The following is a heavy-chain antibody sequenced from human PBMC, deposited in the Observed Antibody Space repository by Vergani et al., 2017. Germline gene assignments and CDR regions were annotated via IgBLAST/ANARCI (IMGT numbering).Heavy chain of an antibody. CDR1: VYFLTSGHY. CDR2: VYHSGTI. D-gene: IGHD3-22*01. V-gene: IGHV4-38-2*01. Sequence: QVQLQESGPGLVKPSETLSLSCAVSVYFLTSGHYWGWIRQPPGKGLEWIGSVYHSGTIYYNPSLKSRVAISLDTSKNQFSLNLTSVTAADTAVYYCARLRGTNGYYFIDAFDIWGQGTMVTVSS. J-gene: IGHJ3*02. CDR3: ARLRGTNGYYFIDAFDI.